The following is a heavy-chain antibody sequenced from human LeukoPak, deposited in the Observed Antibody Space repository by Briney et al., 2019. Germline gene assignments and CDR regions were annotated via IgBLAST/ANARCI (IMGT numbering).Heavy chain of an antibody. CDR2: IWYDGSNK. D-gene: IGHD3-22*01. J-gene: IGHJ4*02. CDR3: AKDLADYYYDSSGSDY. CDR1: GFPFSSYE. V-gene: IGHV3-33*06. Sequence: GGSLRLSCAASGFPFSSYEMNWVRQAPGKGLEWVAVIWYDGSNKYYADSVKGRFTVSRDNSKNTLYLQMNSLRAEDTAVYYCAKDLADYYYDSSGSDYWGQGTLVTVSS.